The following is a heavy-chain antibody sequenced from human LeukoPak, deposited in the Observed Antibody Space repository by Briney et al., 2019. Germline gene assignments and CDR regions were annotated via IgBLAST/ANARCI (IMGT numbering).Heavy chain of an antibody. J-gene: IGHJ3*02. V-gene: IGHV3-23*01. CDR2: ISGSGGST. D-gene: IGHD6-13*01. CDR1: GFTFSSYA. CDR3: ARDLVAAAGTNGDAFDI. Sequence: GGSLRPSCAASGFTFSSYAMSWVRQAPGKGLEWVSAISGSGGSTYYADSVKGRFTIPRDNSKNTLYLQMNSLRAEDTAVYYCARDLVAAAGTNGDAFDIWGQGTMVTVSS.